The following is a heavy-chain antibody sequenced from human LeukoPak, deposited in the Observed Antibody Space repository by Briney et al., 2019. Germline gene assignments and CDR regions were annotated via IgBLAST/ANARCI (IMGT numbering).Heavy chain of an antibody. CDR1: GGPISSYY. J-gene: IGHJ4*02. V-gene: IGHV4-4*07. D-gene: IGHD2-2*01. Sequence: SETLSLTCTVSGGPISSYYWSWIRQPAGKGLEWIGRIYTSGSTNYNPSLKSRVTMSVDTSKNQFSLKLSSVTAADTAVYYCARGYCSSTSCYFYFDYWGQGTLVTVSS. CDR3: ARGYCSSTSCYFYFDY. CDR2: IYTSGST.